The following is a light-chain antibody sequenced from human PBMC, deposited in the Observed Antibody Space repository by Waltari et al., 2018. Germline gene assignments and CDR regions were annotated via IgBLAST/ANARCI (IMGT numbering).Light chain of an antibody. CDR1: SSDFGSSLY. V-gene: IGLV2-11*01. CDR3: CSYADNNTYL. J-gene: IGLJ1*01. Sequence: QSALTQPRHAVGFPGESVTISCTGTSSDFGSSLYVSWYQQRPGNAPKLLIYDASYRPSGVPDRFSGSKTGNTASLSISGLQAEDEAEYYCCSYADNNTYLFGTGTQVTV. CDR2: DAS.